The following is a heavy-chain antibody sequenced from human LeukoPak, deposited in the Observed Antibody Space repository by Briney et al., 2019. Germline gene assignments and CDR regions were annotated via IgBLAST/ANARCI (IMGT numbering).Heavy chain of an antibody. CDR3: AKGAGDDLDY. J-gene: IGHJ4*02. D-gene: IGHD7-27*01. Sequence: SETLSLTCTVSGGSISTYYWSWIRQPPGKALEWIGYIYYSGSTSYNPSLKSRVTISVDTSKNQFSLKLNSVTAADTAVYYCAKGAGDDLDYSGQGTLVTVSS. CDR1: GGSISTYY. CDR2: IYYSGST. V-gene: IGHV4-59*12.